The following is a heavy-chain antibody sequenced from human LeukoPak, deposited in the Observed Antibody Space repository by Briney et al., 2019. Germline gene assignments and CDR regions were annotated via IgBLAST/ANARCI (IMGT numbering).Heavy chain of an antibody. V-gene: IGHV3-7*01. Sequence: GGSLRLSCAASGFTFSSYWMSWVRQAPGKGLEWVANIKQDGTEKYYVDSVKGRFTISRDNAKNTLFLQMNSLRAEDTAVYYCARFPYYCESSGDAFDIWGQGTMVTVSS. D-gene: IGHD3-22*01. CDR2: IKQDGTEK. CDR3: ARFPYYCESSGDAFDI. J-gene: IGHJ3*02. CDR1: GFTFSSYW.